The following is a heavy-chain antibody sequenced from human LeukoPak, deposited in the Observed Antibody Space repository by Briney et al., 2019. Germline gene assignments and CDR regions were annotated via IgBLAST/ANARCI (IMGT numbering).Heavy chain of an antibody. CDR3: ATRNYYYYYMDV. CDR1: GGSISSSSYY. V-gene: IGHV4-39*01. CDR2: IYYRGNT. Sequence: PSETLSLTCTVSGGSISSSSYYWAWIRQPPGKGLEWIGSIYYRGNTYHNPSLKSRVTISVDTSKNQFSLTLSSVTATDTAVYYCATRNYYYYYMDVWGKGTTVTVSS. J-gene: IGHJ6*03.